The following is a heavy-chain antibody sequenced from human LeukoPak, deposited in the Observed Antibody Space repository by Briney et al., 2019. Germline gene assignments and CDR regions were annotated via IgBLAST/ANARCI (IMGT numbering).Heavy chain of an antibody. CDR1: GGSISGSTYF. Sequence: SETLSLTCTVSGGSISGSTYFWGWIRQPPGKGLEWIGSIFASGTTYYNPSLESRLTISVDTSKNRFSLRLSSVTAADTAVYYCARAPATAGTIDYWGQGTLVTVSS. CDR2: IFASGTT. J-gene: IGHJ4*02. CDR3: ARAPATAGTIDY. D-gene: IGHD1-7*01. V-gene: IGHV4-39*02.